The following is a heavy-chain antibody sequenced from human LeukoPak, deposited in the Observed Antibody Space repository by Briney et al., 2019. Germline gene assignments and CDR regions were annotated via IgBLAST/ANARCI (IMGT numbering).Heavy chain of an antibody. CDR2: ISSSGSTI. Sequence: PGGSLRLSCAASGFTFSDCYMSWIRQAPGKGLEWVSYISSSGSTIYYADSVKGRFTISRDNAKNSLYLQMNSLRAEDTAVYYCARDYYDSSGSAFDIWGQGTMVTVSS. CDR1: GFTFSDCY. D-gene: IGHD3-22*01. CDR3: ARDYYDSSGSAFDI. V-gene: IGHV3-11*04. J-gene: IGHJ3*02.